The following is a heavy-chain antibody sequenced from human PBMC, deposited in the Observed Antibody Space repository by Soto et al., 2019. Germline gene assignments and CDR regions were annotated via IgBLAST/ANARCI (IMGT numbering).Heavy chain of an antibody. CDR3: ARDKGYGDYGNYYYGMDV. CDR2: IYYSGST. D-gene: IGHD4-17*01. Sequence: SETLSLTCTVSGGSISSGGYYWSWIRQHPGKGLEWIGYIYYSGSTYYNPSLKSRVTISVDTSKNQFSLKLSYVTDADTAVYYCARDKGYGDYGNYYYGMDVWGQGTTVTVSS. CDR1: GGSISSGGYY. V-gene: IGHV4-31*03. J-gene: IGHJ6*02.